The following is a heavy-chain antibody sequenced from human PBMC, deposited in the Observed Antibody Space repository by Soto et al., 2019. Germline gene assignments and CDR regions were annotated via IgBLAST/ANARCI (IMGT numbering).Heavy chain of an antibody. V-gene: IGHV4-59*01. CDR1: GGSLKTYN. D-gene: IGHD2-8*01. J-gene: IGHJ4*02. Sequence: QVQLQESGPGLVKPSETLSLTCNVSGGSLKTYNWSWIRKPPGKGLEWIGYIYHSGSTNYNPSLQSRATISVDTSKNQFSLRLSSVTPADTAVYYCARVIRAVGVPVDFWGQGTLVTVSS. CDR3: ARVIRAVGVPVDF. CDR2: IYHSGST.